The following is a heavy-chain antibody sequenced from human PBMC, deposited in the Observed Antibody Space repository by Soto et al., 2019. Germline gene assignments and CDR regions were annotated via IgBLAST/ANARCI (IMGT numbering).Heavy chain of an antibody. Sequence: PSETLSLTCAVYGGSFSGYYWSWIRQPPGKGLEWIGEINHSGSTNYNPSLKSRVTISVDTSKNQFSLKLSSVTAADTAVYYCARVKQGITIFGVVYYYGMDVSGQGTTVT. CDR3: ARVKQGITIFGVVYYYGMDV. D-gene: IGHD3-3*01. J-gene: IGHJ6*02. V-gene: IGHV4-34*01. CDR1: GGSFSGYY. CDR2: INHSGST.